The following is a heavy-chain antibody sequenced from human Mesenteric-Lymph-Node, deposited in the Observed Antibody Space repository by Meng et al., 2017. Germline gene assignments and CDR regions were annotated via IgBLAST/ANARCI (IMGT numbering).Heavy chain of an antibody. CDR1: GFTFSSYW. CDR2: IYTDGSST. D-gene: IGHD2/OR15-2a*01. Sequence: VLLVGAGGGLVPPGGSLLSCCAASGFTFSSYWMHWVRQAPGKGLVWVSRIYTDGSSTSYADSVKGRFTVSRDNAKNTLYLQMNSLRAEDTAVYYCARAQGRIWFDYWGQGTLVTVSS. J-gene: IGHJ4*02. V-gene: IGHV3-74*01. CDR3: ARAQGRIWFDY.